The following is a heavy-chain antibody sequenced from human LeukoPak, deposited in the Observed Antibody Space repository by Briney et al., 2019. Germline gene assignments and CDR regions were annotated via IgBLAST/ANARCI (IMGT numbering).Heavy chain of an antibody. Sequence: KPSETLSLTCAVYGGSFSGYYWSWIRQPPGKGLEWIGEINHSGSTNYNPSLKSRVTISVDTSKNQFSLKLSSVTAADTAVYYCARRYSSSWYRAFDIWGQGTKVTVSS. D-gene: IGHD6-13*01. J-gene: IGHJ3*02. V-gene: IGHV4-34*01. CDR1: GGSFSGYY. CDR3: ARRYSSSWYRAFDI. CDR2: INHSGST.